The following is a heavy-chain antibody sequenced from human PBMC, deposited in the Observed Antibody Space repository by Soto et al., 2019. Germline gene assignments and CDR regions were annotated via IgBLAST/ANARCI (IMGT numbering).Heavy chain of an antibody. D-gene: IGHD1-1*01. J-gene: IGHJ5*02. CDR2: MSHGGST. Sequence: SETLSLTCTVSGGSISGYYWSWIRQPPGKGLEWIGYMSHGGSTSYNPSLEGRVTISVDTYKNEFSLKLNSVTAADTAVYYCARQGSTWRYWFDPWGQGALVT. CDR3: ARQGSTWRYWFDP. CDR1: GGSISGYY. V-gene: IGHV4-59*08.